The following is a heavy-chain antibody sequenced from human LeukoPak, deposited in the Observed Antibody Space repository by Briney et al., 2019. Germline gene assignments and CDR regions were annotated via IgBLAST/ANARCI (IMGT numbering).Heavy chain of an antibody. V-gene: IGHV4-39*01. J-gene: IGHJ3*02. D-gene: IGHD1-26*01. Sequence: GSLRLSCTASGFTFSSYSMNWIRQPPGKGLEWIGSIYYSGSTYYNPSLKSRVIISVDTSKNQFSLKLNSVTAADTAVYYCARHEWGITNAFDTWGQGTMVTVSS. CDR1: GFTFSSYS. CDR2: IYYSGST. CDR3: ARHEWGITNAFDT.